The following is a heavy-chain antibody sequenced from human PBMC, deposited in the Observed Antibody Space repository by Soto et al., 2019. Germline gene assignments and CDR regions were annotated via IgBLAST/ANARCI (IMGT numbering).Heavy chain of an antibody. CDR2: INPNSGGT. D-gene: IGHD3-22*01. CDR3: ARGPIVVSRMNV. J-gene: IGHJ6*02. Sequence: ASVKVSCKASGYTFTGYYMHWVRQAPGQGLEWMGWINPNSGGTNYAQKFQGWVTMTRDTSISTAYMELSRLRSDDTAVYYCARGPIVVSRMNVWGQGTTVTVSS. CDR1: GYTFTGYY. V-gene: IGHV1-2*04.